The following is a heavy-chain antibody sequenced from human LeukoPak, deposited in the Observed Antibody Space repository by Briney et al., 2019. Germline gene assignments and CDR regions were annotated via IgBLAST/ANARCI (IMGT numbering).Heavy chain of an antibody. Sequence: GGSLRLSCAASGFTFSSYGMHWVRQAPGKRLEWVAVISYDGSNKYYADSVKGRFTISRDNSKNTLYLQMNSLRAEDTAVYYCAKESPYYYDSSGSLHYWGQGTLVTASS. V-gene: IGHV3-30*18. CDR3: AKESPYYYDSSGSLHY. D-gene: IGHD3-22*01. CDR1: GFTFSSYG. CDR2: ISYDGSNK. J-gene: IGHJ4*02.